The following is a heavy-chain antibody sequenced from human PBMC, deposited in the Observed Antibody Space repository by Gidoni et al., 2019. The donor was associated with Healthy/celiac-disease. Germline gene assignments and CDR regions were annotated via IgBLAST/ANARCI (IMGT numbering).Heavy chain of an antibody. J-gene: IGHJ4*02. D-gene: IGHD6-13*01. CDR3: ARNSDRYSSSWKFDY. V-gene: IGHV1-69*01. CDR1: GGTFSSYA. CDR2: IIPIFGTA. Sequence: QVQLVQSGAEVKKPGSSVKVSCKASGGTFSSYAISWVRQAPGQGLEWMGGIIPIFGTANYAQKFQGRVKITADESTSTAYMELSSLKTEDTAVYYCARNSDRYSSSWKFDYWGQGTLVTVSS.